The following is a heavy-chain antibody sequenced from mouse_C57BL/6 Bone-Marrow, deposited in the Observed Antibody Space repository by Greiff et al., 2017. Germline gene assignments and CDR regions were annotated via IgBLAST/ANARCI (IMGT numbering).Heavy chain of an antibody. CDR1: GYTFTSYW. Sequence: QVQLQQPGAELVRPGSSVKLSCKASGYTFTSYWMHWVKQRPIQGLEWIGNIDPSDSETHYNQKFKDKATLTVDKSSSTAYMQLSSLTSEDSAVYYWARRIYGSSPPTAYFDVWGTGTTVTVSS. CDR3: ARRIYGSSPPTAYFDV. D-gene: IGHD1-1*01. J-gene: IGHJ1*03. CDR2: IDPSDSET. V-gene: IGHV1-52*01.